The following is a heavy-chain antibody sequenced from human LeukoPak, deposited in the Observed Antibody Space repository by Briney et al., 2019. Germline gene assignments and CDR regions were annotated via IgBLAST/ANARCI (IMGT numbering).Heavy chain of an antibody. V-gene: IGHV5-51*01. CDR2: IYPVDSDT. CDR3: ARFTGTTCDY. CDR1: GSTFTTYW. Sequence: GESLEISCQTSGSTFTTYWIGWARQMPGKGLEWMEIIYPVDSDTRYSPSFQGQVTISADKSISTAYLQWSSLKASDTAMYYCARFTGTTCDYWGQGALVTVSS. D-gene: IGHD1-1*01. J-gene: IGHJ4*02.